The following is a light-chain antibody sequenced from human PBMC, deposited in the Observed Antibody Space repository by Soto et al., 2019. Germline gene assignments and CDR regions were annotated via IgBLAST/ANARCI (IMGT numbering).Light chain of an antibody. CDR3: QQSCRTPHS. Sequence: DIQMTQSPSSLSATVGDRVTITCRASQTIGNYLNWYQQKPGKAPKLLIYGTSTLQSGVPSGFSGSGSGTEFTLTISNLQPEDLATYYCQQSCRTPHSFGAGTKVEIK. J-gene: IGKJ4*01. CDR2: GTS. V-gene: IGKV1-39*01. CDR1: QTIGNY.